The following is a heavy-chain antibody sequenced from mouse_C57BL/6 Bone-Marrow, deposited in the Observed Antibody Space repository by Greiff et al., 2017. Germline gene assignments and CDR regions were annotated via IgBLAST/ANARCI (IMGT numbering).Heavy chain of an antibody. CDR3: ARDYYGSSYDAY. V-gene: IGHV5-4*01. J-gene: IGHJ3*01. D-gene: IGHD1-1*01. Sequence: EVMLVESGGGLVKPGGSLKLSFAASGFTFSSYAMSWVRQTPEKRLRWVATISDGGSYTYYPDNVKGRFTISRDNAKNNLYLQMSHLKSEDTAMYYCARDYYGSSYDAYWGQGTLVTVSA. CDR1: GFTFSSYA. CDR2: ISDGGSYT.